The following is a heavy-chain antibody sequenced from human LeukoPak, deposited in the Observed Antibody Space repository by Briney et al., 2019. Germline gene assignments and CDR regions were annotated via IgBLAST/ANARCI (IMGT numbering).Heavy chain of an antibody. CDR1: GFTFSSYA. V-gene: IGHV3-30-3*01. CDR2: ISYDGSNK. Sequence: GGSQRLSCAASGFTFSSYAMHWVRQAPGKGLEWVAVISYDGSNKYYADSVKGRFTISRDNSKNSLYLQMNSLRAEDTAVYYCARLGDFYHFDYWGQGTLVTVSS. D-gene: IGHD3-16*01. J-gene: IGHJ4*02. CDR3: ARLGDFYHFDY.